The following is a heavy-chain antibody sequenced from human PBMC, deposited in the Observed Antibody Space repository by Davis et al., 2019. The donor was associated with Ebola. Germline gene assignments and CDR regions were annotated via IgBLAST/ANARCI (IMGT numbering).Heavy chain of an antibody. V-gene: IGHV3-7*01. J-gene: IGHJ6*03. CDR2: IKTDGSEE. D-gene: IGHD2-21*01. Sequence: PGGSLRLSCAASGFTFSTYWMSWVRQAPGKGLEWVANIKTDGSEEHYVDSVKGRFTMSRDNAKNSLYLQLDSLRDEDTAVYYCARVNLWSRGWGMDVWGNGTTVTVSS. CDR1: GFTFSTYW. CDR3: ARVNLWSRGWGMDV.